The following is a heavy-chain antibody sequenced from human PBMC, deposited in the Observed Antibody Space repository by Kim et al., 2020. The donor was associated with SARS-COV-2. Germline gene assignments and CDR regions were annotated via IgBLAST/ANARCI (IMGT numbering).Heavy chain of an antibody. V-gene: IGHV4-61*01. D-gene: IGHD6-19*01. CDR2: IYYSGST. Sequence: SETLSLTCTVSGGSVSSGSYYWSWIRQPPGKGLEWIGYIYYSGSTNYNPSLKSRVTISVDTSKNQFSLKLSSVTAADTAVYYCARGYSSGWYYSGGSTDAFDIWGQGTMVTVSS. J-gene: IGHJ3*02. CDR1: GGSVSSGSYY. CDR3: ARGYSSGWYYSGGSTDAFDI.